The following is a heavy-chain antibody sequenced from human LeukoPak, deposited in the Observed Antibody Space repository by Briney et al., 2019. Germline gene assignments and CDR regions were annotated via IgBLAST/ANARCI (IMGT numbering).Heavy chain of an antibody. CDR1: GFTFSSYG. J-gene: IGHJ4*02. D-gene: IGHD6-19*01. V-gene: IGHV3-23*01. Sequence: GGTLRLSCAASGFTFSSYGMSWVRQAPGKGREGVSAISGSGGSTYYADSAKGRFTISRDNSNNPLYLQMNSLRAEDTAVYYCAKDWRAVAGTCDYWGQGTLVTVSS. CDR3: AKDWRAVAGTCDY. CDR2: ISGSGGST.